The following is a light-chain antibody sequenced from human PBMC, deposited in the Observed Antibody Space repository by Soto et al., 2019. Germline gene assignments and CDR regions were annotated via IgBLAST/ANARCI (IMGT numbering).Light chain of an antibody. Sequence: IVMTQSPLSLSVTPGQPASISCKTSQSLLNSDGKTYLSWFLQKPGQPPQLLIYEVFNRFSGVPDRXXXXGSGTDFTLKISRVEAEDVGVYYCMQTTQFPFIFGPGTKVDIK. J-gene: IGKJ3*01. CDR2: EVF. V-gene: IGKV2D-29*01. CDR3: MQTTQFPFI. CDR1: QSLLNSDGKTY.